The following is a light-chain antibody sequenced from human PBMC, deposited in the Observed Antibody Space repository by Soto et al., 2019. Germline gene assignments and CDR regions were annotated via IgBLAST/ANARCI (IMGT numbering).Light chain of an antibody. Sequence: ETVLTQSPGTLSLSPGEGATLSCRASQSVSSSYLAWYQQKPGQTPRLLIYGASNRATGIPDRFSGSGSGTDFTLTISRLEPEDSAVYYCQQYVPSPPSWTFGQGTKVEIK. CDR1: QSVSSSY. CDR2: GAS. V-gene: IGKV3-20*01. CDR3: QQYVPSPPSWT. J-gene: IGKJ1*01.